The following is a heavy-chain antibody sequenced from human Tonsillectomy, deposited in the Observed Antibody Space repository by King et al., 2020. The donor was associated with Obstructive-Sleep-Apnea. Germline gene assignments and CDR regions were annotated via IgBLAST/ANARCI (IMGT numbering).Heavy chain of an antibody. CDR1: GFTFSSYA. J-gene: IGHJ6*02. CDR3: AKRGGTAMVTGYYYSMDV. V-gene: IGHV3-23*04. CDR2: FSGSGGST. Sequence: VQLVESGGGLVQPGGSLRLSCAASGFTFSSYAMSWVRQAPGKGLEWVSAFSGSGGSTYYAASVKGRFTISRDNSKNTLFLQMNRLRAEDTAVYYCAKRGGTAMVTGYYYSMDVWGQGTTVTVSS. D-gene: IGHD5-18*01.